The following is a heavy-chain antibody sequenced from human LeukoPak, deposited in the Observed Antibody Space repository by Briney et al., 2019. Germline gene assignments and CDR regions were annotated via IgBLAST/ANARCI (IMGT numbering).Heavy chain of an antibody. Sequence: GASVKVSCKASGYTFTSNDLNWARQASGQGLEWMGWMNPNSGNTGYAQKFQGRLTMTRNNSIRTAYMELSSLRSEDTALYYCARRDNTGFDSWGQGTLVTVSS. CDR1: GYTFTSND. V-gene: IGHV1-8*01. CDR2: MNPNSGNT. D-gene: IGHD2-15*01. CDR3: ARRDNTGFDS. J-gene: IGHJ4*02.